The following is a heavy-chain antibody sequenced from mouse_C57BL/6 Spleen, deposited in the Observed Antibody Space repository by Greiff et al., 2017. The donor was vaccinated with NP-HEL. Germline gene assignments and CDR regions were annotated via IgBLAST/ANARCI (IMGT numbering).Heavy chain of an antibody. Sequence: EVQLQQSGPELVKPGASVKISCKASGYTFTDYYMNWVKQSHGKSLEWIGDINPNNGGTSYNQKFKGKATLTVDKSSSTAYMELRSLTSEDSAVYYCARGGFTTVVGGGYAMDYWGQGTSVTVSS. CDR1: GYTFTDYY. CDR2: INPNNGGT. CDR3: ARGGFTTVVGGGYAMDY. J-gene: IGHJ4*01. V-gene: IGHV1-26*01. D-gene: IGHD1-1*01.